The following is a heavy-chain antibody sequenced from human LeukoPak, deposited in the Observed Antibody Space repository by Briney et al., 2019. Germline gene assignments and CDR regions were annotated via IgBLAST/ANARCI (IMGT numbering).Heavy chain of an antibody. V-gene: IGHV3-9*01. CDR2: ISWNSGSI. J-gene: IGHJ5*02. Sequence: GRSLRLSYAASGFTFDDYAMHWVRQAPAKGLEWASGISWNSGSIGYADSVKGRFTISRDNAKNSLYLQMNSLRAEDTAVYYCAREETDPWGQGTLVTVSS. CDR1: GFTFDDYA. CDR3: AREETDP.